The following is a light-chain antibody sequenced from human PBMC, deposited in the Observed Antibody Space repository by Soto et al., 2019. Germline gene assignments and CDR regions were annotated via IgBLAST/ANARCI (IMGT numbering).Light chain of an antibody. CDR1: QGIGND. J-gene: IGKJ4*01. CDR2: AAT. CDR3: LQDHNYPLT. Sequence: AIQMAQSPSSLSASVGDRVTITCRASQGIGNDAGWYQQKPGKAPKLLLYAATTLQSGVPSRFSGTRSGTDFTLTISSLQPEDFATYYCLQDHNYPLTFGGGTKVEIK. V-gene: IGKV1-6*02.